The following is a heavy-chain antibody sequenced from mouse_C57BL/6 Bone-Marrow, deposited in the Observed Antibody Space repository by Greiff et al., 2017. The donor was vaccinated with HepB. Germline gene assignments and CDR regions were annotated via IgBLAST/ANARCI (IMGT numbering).Heavy chain of an antibody. V-gene: IGHV6-3*01. D-gene: IGHD1-1*01. Sequence: EVKLQESGGGLVQPGGSMKLSCVASGFTFSNYWMNWVRQSPEKGLEWVAQIRLKSDNYATHYAESVKGRFTISRDASKSSVYLQMNNLRAEATGIYYCTEYYGSSYGAWFAYWGQGTLVTVSA. J-gene: IGHJ3*01. CDR1: GFTFSNYW. CDR3: TEYYGSSYGAWFAY. CDR2: IRLKSDNYAT.